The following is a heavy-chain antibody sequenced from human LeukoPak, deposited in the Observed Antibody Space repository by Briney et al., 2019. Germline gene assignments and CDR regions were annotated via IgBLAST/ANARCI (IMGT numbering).Heavy chain of an antibody. CDR1: GGSVSSGSYY. Sequence: SETLSLTCTVSGGSVSSGSYYWSWIRQPPGKGLEWIGYIYYSGSTNYNPSLKSRVTISVDTSKNQFSLKLSSVTAADTAVYYCARGPAGYSSSWYRGWNNWFDPWGQGTLVTVSS. V-gene: IGHV4-61*01. D-gene: IGHD6-13*01. CDR3: ARGPAGYSSSWYRGWNNWFDP. CDR2: IYYSGST. J-gene: IGHJ5*02.